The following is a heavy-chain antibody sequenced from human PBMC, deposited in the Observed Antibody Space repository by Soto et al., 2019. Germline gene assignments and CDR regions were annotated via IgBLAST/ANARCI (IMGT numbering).Heavy chain of an antibody. CDR2: ISYDGSNK. CDR1: GFTFSSYG. J-gene: IGHJ4*02. CDR3: AKDAFGGVIVPLDY. V-gene: IGHV3-30*18. D-gene: IGHD3-16*02. Sequence: PGGSLRLSCAASGFTFSSYGMHWVRQAPGKGLEWVAVISYDGSNKYYADSVKGRFTISRDNSKNTLYLQMNSLRAEDTAVYYCAKDAFGGVIVPLDYWGQGTLVTVSS.